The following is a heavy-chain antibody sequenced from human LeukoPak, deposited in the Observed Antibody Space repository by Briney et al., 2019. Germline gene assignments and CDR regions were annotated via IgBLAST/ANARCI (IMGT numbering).Heavy chain of an antibody. D-gene: IGHD6-25*01. V-gene: IGHV4-59*01. Sequence: SETLSLTCTVSGGSISSYYWSWTRQPPGKGLEWIANIYHTGSTNYNPSLSSRVTISIDTAKNQFSLKLTSVTAVDTAVYYCARRGRNSSGWQDYLWGQGTLVTVSS. J-gene: IGHJ4*02. CDR2: IYHTGST. CDR3: ARRGRNSSGWQDYL. CDR1: GGSISSYY.